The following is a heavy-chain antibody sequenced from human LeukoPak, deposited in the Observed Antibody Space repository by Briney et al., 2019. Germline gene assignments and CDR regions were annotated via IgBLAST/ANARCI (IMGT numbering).Heavy chain of an antibody. J-gene: IGHJ5*02. D-gene: IGHD1-26*01. CDR2: IYPGDSDT. V-gene: IGHV5-51*01. CDR1: GYSFTSYW. CDR3: AKAGIVGATEYNWFDP. Sequence: GESLKISCKASGYSFTSYWIGWVRQMPGKGLEWMGIIYPGDSDTRYSPSFQGQVTFSADKSISTAYLQWSSLKASDTAIYYCAKAGIVGATEYNWFDPWGQGTLVTVSS.